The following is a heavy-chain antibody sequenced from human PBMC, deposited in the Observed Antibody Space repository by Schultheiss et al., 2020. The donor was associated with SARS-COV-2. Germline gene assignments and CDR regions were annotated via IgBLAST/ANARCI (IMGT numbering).Heavy chain of an antibody. D-gene: IGHD4-17*01. CDR2: ISGSSTYI. CDR1: GFTFSSYS. CDR3: ARGGDDGRSDYYYGMDV. Sequence: GGSLRLSCAASGFTFSSYSMNWVRQSPGKGLEWVSYISGSSTYIYYGDSVKGRFTTSRDNAKNLLYLQMNNLRAEDTAVYYCARGGDDGRSDYYYGMDVWGQGTTVTVSS. V-gene: IGHV3-21*01. J-gene: IGHJ6*02.